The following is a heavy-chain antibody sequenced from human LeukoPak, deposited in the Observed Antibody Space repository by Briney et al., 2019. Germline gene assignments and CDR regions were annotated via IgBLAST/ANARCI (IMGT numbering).Heavy chain of an antibody. CDR3: AREGLGSRSSWMITNDY. CDR1: GFTFIRYA. D-gene: IGHD3-10*01. CDR2: IGGSGDTT. V-gene: IGHV3-23*01. Sequence: GGSLRLSCAASGFTFIRYAMSWVRQAPGKGLEWVSGIGGSGDTTYYTKSVEGRFTVSRDNSNNWLFLQMHSLRAEDTALYYCAREGLGSRSSWMITNDYWGRGTLVTVSS. J-gene: IGHJ4*02.